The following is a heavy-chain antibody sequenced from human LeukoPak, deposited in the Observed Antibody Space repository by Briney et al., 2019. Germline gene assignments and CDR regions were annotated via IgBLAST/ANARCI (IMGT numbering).Heavy chain of an antibody. CDR2: IKHSGST. J-gene: IGHJ4*02. Sequence: SETLSLTCAVYGGSFSGYYWSWIRQPPGKGLEWIGEIKHSGSTNYNPSLKSRVTISVDTSKNQFSLKLSSVTAADTAVYYCARGPVAGRLYYFDYWGQGTLVTVSS. D-gene: IGHD2-15*01. CDR1: GGSFSGYY. CDR3: ARGPVAGRLYYFDY. V-gene: IGHV4-34*01.